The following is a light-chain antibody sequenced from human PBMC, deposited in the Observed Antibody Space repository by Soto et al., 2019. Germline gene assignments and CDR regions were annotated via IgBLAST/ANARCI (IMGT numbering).Light chain of an antibody. CDR2: DAS. Sequence: DIQMTQSPSTLSASVGDRVTITCRASQSINTWLAWYQQKPGKAPNLLIYDASSLESGVPSRFSGSGSGTGFTLTISSLQPDYFATYYCQQYNSYSYTFGQGTKLEIK. CDR1: QSINTW. J-gene: IGKJ2*01. CDR3: QQYNSYSYT. V-gene: IGKV1-5*01.